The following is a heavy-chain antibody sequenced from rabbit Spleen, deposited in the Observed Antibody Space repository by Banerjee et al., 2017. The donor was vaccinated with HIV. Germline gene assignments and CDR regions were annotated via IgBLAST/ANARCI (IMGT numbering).Heavy chain of an antibody. CDR2: INIVTGKT. Sequence: QEQLEESGGGLVKPEGSLTLTCKASGVSFSDKDVMCWVRQAPGKGLEWIACINIVTGKTYYASWAKGRFTISRTSSTTVTLRMTSLTAADRATYFCARDLVGVIGWNFYLWGPGTLVTVS. CDR3: ARDLVGVIGWNFYL. CDR1: GVSFSDKDV. V-gene: IGHV1S45*01. D-gene: IGHD1-1*01. J-gene: IGHJ4*01.